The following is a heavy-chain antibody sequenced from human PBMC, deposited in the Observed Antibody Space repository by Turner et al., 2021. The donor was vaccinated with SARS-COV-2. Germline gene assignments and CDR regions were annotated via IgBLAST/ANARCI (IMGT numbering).Heavy chain of an antibody. CDR1: GFTFSDYA. D-gene: IGHD3-22*01. CDR3: TRWPNADHVEHFYDSHNWFVP. V-gene: IGHV3-49*03. Sequence: EVQVVESGGGLVQPGRSLRLSCRASGFTFSDYAMIWFRQAPGKVLECVGFIRSKGSGGTSEYAASVKGRFTISRDDSRSVAYLQMNSLKTEDTAVYYCTRWPNADHVEHFYDSHNWFVPWGQGTLVTVSS. J-gene: IGHJ5*02. CDR2: IRSKGSGGTS.